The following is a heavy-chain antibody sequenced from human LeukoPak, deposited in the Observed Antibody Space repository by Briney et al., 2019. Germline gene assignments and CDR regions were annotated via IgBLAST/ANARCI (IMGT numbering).Heavy chain of an antibody. CDR3: TRVHTNSRVAGYDPQWYFDL. CDR1: GYTFINYG. CDR2: ISAYNGNT. V-gene: IGHV1-18*04. J-gene: IGHJ2*01. Sequence: ASLKLSCKASGYTFINYGFSWVRQAPGQGLDGIGWISAYNGNTNYLQKFQGRVTITTDTSTNTVYMELRRLRSDDTAVYYCTRVHTNSRVAGYDPQWYFDLWGRGTPVTVSP. D-gene: IGHD5-12*01.